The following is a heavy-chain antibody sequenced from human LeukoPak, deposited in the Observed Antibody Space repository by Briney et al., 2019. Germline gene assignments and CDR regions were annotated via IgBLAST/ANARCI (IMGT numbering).Heavy chain of an antibody. CDR3: AGSTKPPVHYGMDV. D-gene: IGHD5/OR15-5a*01. Sequence: SETLSLTCTVSGGSISSYYWSWIRQPPGKGLEWIGYIYYSGSTNYNPSLKSRVTISVDTSKNQFSLKLSSVTAADTAVYYCAGSTKPPVHYGMDVWGQGTTVTVSS. CDR1: GGSISSYY. J-gene: IGHJ6*02. V-gene: IGHV4-59*12. CDR2: IYYSGST.